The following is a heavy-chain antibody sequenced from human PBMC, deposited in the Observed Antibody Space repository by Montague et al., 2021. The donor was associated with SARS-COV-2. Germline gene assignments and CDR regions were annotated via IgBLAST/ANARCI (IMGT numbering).Heavy chain of an antibody. D-gene: IGHD6-13*01. CDR2: INYSWST. V-gene: IGHV4-59*12. Sequence: SETLSLTCTVSGDSMSNYYWSWIRLPPRPGLELIWYINYSWSTHSNPSPQLRVPLSKDTSKNQISLRLTSVTAADTAMYFCARAPLYRSSWYAYFDYWGQGTLVTVSS. J-gene: IGHJ4*02. CDR1: GDSMSNYY. CDR3: ARAPLYRSSWYAYFDY.